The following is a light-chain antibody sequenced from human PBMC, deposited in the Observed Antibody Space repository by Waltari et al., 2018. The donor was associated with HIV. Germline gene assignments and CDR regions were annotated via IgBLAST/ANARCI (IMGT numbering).Light chain of an antibody. Sequence: QSALTQPASVSGSPGQSITISCPGTSSDVGGYKYVSWYQQHPGKAPKLMIYEVSNWPSGVSNRFSGSKSGNTASLTISGLQAEDEADYYCSSYTSSSTLVFGGGTKLTVL. V-gene: IGLV2-14*01. CDR3: SSYTSSSTLV. J-gene: IGLJ3*02. CDR1: SSDVGGYKY. CDR2: EVS.